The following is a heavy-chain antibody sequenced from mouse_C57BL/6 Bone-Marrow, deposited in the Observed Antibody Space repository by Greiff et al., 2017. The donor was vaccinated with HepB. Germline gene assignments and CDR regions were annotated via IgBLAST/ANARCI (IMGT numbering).Heavy chain of an antibody. V-gene: IGHV5-12*01. CDR1: GFTFSDYY. J-gene: IGHJ4*01. CDR2: ISNGGGST. Sequence: EVQRVESGGGLVQPGGSLKLSCAASGFTFSDYYMYWVRQTPEKRLEWVAYISNGGGSTYYPDTVKGRFTISRDNAKNTMYLQMGRLKSESTANYYSARQENESVSGSSCERGAMDYWGQGTSVTVSA. CDR3: ARQENESVSGSSCERGAMDY. D-gene: IGHD1-1*01.